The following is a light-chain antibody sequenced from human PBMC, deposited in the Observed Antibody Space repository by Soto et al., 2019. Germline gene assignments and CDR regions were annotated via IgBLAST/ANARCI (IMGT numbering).Light chain of an antibody. Sequence: ILLTQSPGNLSLSPGESAPLSCRARPSVSSSNFAWYQQIPGQAPRLLIYDASNRATGIPARFSGSGSGTDFTLTISSLEPEDLAVYYCQQRSNWPLTFGGGTKVDI. J-gene: IGKJ4*01. CDR1: PSVSSSN. V-gene: IGKV3-11*01. CDR3: QQRSNWPLT. CDR2: DAS.